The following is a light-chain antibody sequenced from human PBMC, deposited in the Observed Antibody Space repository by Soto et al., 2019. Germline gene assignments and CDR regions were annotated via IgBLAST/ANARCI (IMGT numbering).Light chain of an antibody. CDR2: DVS. CDR1: SSDVGGYNY. CDR3: SSYTTSGSLV. V-gene: IGLV2-14*01. J-gene: IGLJ2*01. Sequence: QSVLTQPASVSGSPGQSITISCTGTSSDVGGYNYVSWYQQHPGKAPKLMIYDVSNRPSGVSNRFSGSKSGNTASLTISGLQAEVEADYYCSSYTTSGSLVFGGGTKLTVL.